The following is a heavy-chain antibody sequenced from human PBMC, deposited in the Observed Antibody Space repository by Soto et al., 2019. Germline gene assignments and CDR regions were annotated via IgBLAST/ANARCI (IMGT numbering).Heavy chain of an antibody. CDR3: ARQGSHCTNGVCYVDY. CDR1: GGSISSSSYY. Sequence: SETLSLTCTVSGGSISSSSYYWGWIRQPPGKGLEWIGSIYYSGSTYYNPSLKSRVTISVDTSKNQFSLKLSSVTAADTAVYYCARQGSHCTNGVCYVDYWGQGTLVTAPQ. D-gene: IGHD2-8*01. CDR2: IYYSGST. J-gene: IGHJ4*02. V-gene: IGHV4-39*01.